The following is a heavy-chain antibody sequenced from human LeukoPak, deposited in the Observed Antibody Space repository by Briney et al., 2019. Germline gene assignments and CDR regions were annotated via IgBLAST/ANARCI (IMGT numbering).Heavy chain of an antibody. V-gene: IGHV3-48*04. CDR3: ARMNYVSSGWGAPFDY. Sequence: GGSLRLSCAASGFTFSSFSMNWVRQAPGKGLEWVSYIRTSGTNTDYTGSVKGRFTISRDNAKNSLYLQMNSLRAEDTAVYYCARMNYVSSGWGAPFDYWGQGTLVTVSS. D-gene: IGHD1-7*01. J-gene: IGHJ4*02. CDR2: IRTSGTNT. CDR1: GFTFSSFS.